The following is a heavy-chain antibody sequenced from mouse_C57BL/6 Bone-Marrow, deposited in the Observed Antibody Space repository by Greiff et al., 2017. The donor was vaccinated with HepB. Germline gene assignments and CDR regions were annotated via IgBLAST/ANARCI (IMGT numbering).Heavy chain of an antibody. D-gene: IGHD1-1*01. CDR2: IGPGSGST. J-gene: IGHJ4*01. Sequence: QVQLKESGAELVKPGASVKISCKASGYTFTDYYINWVKQRPGQGLEWIGKIGPGSGSTYYNEKFKGKATLTADKSSSTAYMELRSLTSEDSAVYFCARERSTTVVANYAMDYWGQGTSVTVSS. CDR3: ARERSTTVVANYAMDY. V-gene: IGHV1-77*01. CDR1: GYTFTDYY.